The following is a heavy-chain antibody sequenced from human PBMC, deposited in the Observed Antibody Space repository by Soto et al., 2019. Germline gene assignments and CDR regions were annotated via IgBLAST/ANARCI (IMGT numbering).Heavy chain of an antibody. J-gene: IGHJ4*03. V-gene: IGHV1-2*06. Sequence: ASVKVSCKTSGYIFTGYFIHWVRQTPGQGLQWMGRITPNSGDTKYGQTFQGRVTFTRDTSTSTAYMELSGLRSDDTALYYCVRWGYGPNSLEFWGQGTLVTVSS. D-gene: IGHD4-17*01. CDR2: ITPNSGDT. CDR1: GYIFTGYF. CDR3: VRWGYGPNSLEF.